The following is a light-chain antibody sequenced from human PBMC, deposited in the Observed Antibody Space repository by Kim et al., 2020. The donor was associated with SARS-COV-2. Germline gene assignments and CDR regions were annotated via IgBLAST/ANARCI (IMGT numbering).Light chain of an antibody. CDR1: SSNIGNNY. CDR3: GTWDS. CDR2: DNN. V-gene: IGLV1-51*01. Sequence: QSVLTQPPSVSAAPGQKVTISCSGSSSNIGNNYVSWYQQLPGTAPKLLIYDNNKRPSGIPDRFSGSKSGTSATLGITGLQTGDEADYYCGTWDSLGGGTQLTVL. J-gene: IGLJ2*01.